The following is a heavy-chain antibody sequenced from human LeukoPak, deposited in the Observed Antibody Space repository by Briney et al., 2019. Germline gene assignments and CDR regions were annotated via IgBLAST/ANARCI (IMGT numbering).Heavy chain of an antibody. V-gene: IGHV4-59*12. CDR2: IYYSGST. J-gene: IGHJ4*02. Sequence: SETLSLTCTVSGGSISSYYWSWIRQPPGKGLEWIGYIYYSGSTNYNPSLKSRVTMSVDTIKNQISLRLTSVTAADTAVYYCAKDESTITATLKRFDHWGQGTRVTVSS. D-gene: IGHD1-14*01. CDR3: AKDESTITATLKRFDH. CDR1: GGSISSYY.